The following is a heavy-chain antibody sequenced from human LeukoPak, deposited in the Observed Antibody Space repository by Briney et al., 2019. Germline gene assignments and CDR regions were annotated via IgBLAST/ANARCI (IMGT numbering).Heavy chain of an antibody. CDR1: GFTFSSYE. CDR3: ARPSYGSGSYWSDGWFDP. V-gene: IGHV3-48*03. CDR2: ISSSGSTI. Sequence: PGGSLRLSCAASGFTFSSYEMNWVRQAPGKGLEWVSYISSSGSTIYYADSVKGRFTISRDNAKNSLYLQMNSLRAEDTAVYYCARPSYGSGSYWSDGWFDPWGQGTLVTVSS. D-gene: IGHD3-10*01. J-gene: IGHJ5*02.